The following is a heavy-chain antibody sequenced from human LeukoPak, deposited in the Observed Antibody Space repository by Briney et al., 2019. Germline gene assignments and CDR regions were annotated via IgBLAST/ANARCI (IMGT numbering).Heavy chain of an antibody. D-gene: IGHD3-10*01. CDR1: GGTFSSYA. J-gene: IGHJ5*02. Sequence: ASVKVSCKASGGTFSSYAIGWVRQAPGQGLEWMGRIIPILGIANYAQKFQGRVTITADKSTSTAYMELSSLRSEDTAVYYCASLGTSGSYYTSEFDPWGQGTLVTVSS. CDR3: ASLGTSGSYYTSEFDP. V-gene: IGHV1-69*04. CDR2: IIPILGIA.